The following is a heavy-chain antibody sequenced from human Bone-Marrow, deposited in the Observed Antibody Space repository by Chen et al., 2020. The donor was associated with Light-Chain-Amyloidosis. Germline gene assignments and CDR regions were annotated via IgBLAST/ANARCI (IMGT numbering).Heavy chain of an antibody. CDR3: ARRRDGYNFDY. V-gene: IGHV5-51*01. CDR1: GYTFPNYW. Sequence: EVQLEQSGPEVKKPGESLKISCKGSGYTFPNYWIGWVRQMPGKGLEWMGVIYPDDSDARYGPSFEGQVTRSADKSIPTAYLQWRSLKASDTAMYYCARRRDGYNFDYWGQGTLVTVAS. D-gene: IGHD5-12*01. CDR2: IYPDDSDA. J-gene: IGHJ4*02.